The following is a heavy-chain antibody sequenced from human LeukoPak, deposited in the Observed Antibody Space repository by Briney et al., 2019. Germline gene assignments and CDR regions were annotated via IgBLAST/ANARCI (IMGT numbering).Heavy chain of an antibody. CDR1: GGSISSYY. V-gene: IGHV4-59*01. CDR3: ASRAPGDSWYFDL. Sequence: SETLSLTCTVSGGSISSYYWSWIRQPPGKGLEWIGYIYYSGSTNYNPSLKSRVTISVDTSKNQFSLKLSSVTAADTAVYYSASRAPGDSWYFDLWGRGTLVTLSS. D-gene: IGHD7-27*01. CDR2: IYYSGST. J-gene: IGHJ2*01.